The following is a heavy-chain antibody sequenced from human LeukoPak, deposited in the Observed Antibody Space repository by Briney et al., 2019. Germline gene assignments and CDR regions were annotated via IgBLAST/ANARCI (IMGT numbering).Heavy chain of an antibody. Sequence: SETLSLTCTVSGGSISSYYWSWIRQPPGKGLEWIGYIYYSGSTNYNPSLKSRVTISVDTSKNQFSLKLSSVTAADTAVYYCARKAFARVVAAHFDYWGQGTLVTVSS. D-gene: IGHD2-15*01. CDR1: GGSISSYY. J-gene: IGHJ4*02. CDR2: IYYSGST. V-gene: IGHV4-59*08. CDR3: ARKAFARVVAAHFDY.